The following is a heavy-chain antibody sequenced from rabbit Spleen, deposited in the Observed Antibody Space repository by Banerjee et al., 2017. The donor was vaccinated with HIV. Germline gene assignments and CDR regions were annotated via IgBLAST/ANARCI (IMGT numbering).Heavy chain of an antibody. J-gene: IGHJ4*01. CDR1: GFDFSRTG. CDR2: IEPIFGNT. D-gene: IGHD2-1*01. V-gene: IGHV1S47*01. Sequence: QEQLEESGGGLVKPGGSLKLSCKASGFDFSRTGVSWVRQAPGKGLEWIGYIEPIFGNTYYANWVNGRFTISSHNAQNTLYLQLSSLTAANTATYFCVRDQAGDADYGPYYLNLWGPGTLVTVS. CDR3: VRDQAGDADYGPYYLNL.